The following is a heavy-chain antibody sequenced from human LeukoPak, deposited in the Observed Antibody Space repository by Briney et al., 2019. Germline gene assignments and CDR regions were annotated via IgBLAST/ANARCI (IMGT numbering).Heavy chain of an antibody. CDR2: ISYDGSNK. CDR3: ARDPRYCSSTSCYKAFDY. CDR1: GFTFSSYA. J-gene: IGHJ4*02. Sequence: GRSLRLSCAASGFTFSSYAMHWVRQAPGKGLEWVAVISYDGSNKYYADSVKGRFTISRDNSKNTLYLQMNSLRAEGTAVYYCARDPRYCSSTSCYKAFDYWGQGTLVTVSS. D-gene: IGHD2-2*02. V-gene: IGHV3-30-3*01.